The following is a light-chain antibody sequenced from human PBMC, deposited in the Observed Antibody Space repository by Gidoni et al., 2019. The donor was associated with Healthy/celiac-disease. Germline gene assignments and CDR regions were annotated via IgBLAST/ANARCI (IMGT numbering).Light chain of an antibody. V-gene: IGKV3-11*01. J-gene: IGKJ4*01. CDR1: QSVSSY. CDR3: QQRSNWLT. Sequence: EIVSTQSPATLSLSPGERATLSCRASQSVSSYLALYQQKPGQAPRLLIHDASNKATGIPARFSGSGSGTDFTLTISSLEPEDFAVYYCQQRSNWLTFGGGTKVEIK. CDR2: DAS.